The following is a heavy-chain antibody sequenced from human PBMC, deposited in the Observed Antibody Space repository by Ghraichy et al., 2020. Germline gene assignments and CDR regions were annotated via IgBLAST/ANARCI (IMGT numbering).Heavy chain of an antibody. V-gene: IGHV3-7*01. CDR2: IKQDGSEK. CDR3: ARMYNSSSWYVGYYGMDV. D-gene: IGHD6-13*01. J-gene: IGHJ6*02. CDR1: GFTFSSYW. Sequence: GGSLRLSCAASGFTFSSYWMSWVRQAPGKGLEWVANIKQDGSEKYYVDSVKGRFTISRDNAKNSLYLQMNSLRAEDTAVYYCARMYNSSSWYVGYYGMDVWGQGTTVTVSS.